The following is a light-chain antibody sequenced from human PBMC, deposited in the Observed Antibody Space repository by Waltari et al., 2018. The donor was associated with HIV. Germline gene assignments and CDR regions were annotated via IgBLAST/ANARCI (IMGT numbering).Light chain of an antibody. CDR1: SSNIGAGFD. J-gene: IGLJ3*02. V-gene: IGLV1-40*01. Sequence: QSVLTQPPSVSGAPGQRVTISCTGSSSNIGAGFDVRWYQQLPGTAPKLLIYVNSNRPSGVPDRFSGSKSGTSASLAITGLQAEDEADYYCQSYDSSLSGSVFGGGTKLTVL. CDR2: VNS. CDR3: QSYDSSLSGSV.